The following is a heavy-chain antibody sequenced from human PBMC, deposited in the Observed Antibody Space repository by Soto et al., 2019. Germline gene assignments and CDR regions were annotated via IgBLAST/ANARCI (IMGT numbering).Heavy chain of an antibody. CDR1: GFTFRKFW. Sequence: EVQLVQSGGGLAQPGKSLRLSCAASGFTFRKFWMHWVRQVPGKGPVWVSYISSDGTTTDYADSVKGRFTISRDNAKDKLYLQMDRLRAGEKAVYYCAIQDCTNDVCLEAAVTVGGALESWGQGTLVTVSS. CDR3: AIQDCTNDVCLEAAVTVGGALES. CDR2: ISSDGTTT. J-gene: IGHJ1*01. D-gene: IGHD2-8*01. V-gene: IGHV3-74*01.